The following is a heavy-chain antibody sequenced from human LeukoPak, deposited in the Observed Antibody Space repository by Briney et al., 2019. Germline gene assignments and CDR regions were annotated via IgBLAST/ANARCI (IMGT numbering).Heavy chain of an antibody. V-gene: IGHV4-39*01. CDR2: IYYSGST. CDR3: ANAPAKSGWHYLFDY. J-gene: IGHJ4*02. D-gene: IGHD6-19*01. Sequence: PSETLSLTCTVSGGSISSSSYYWGWIRQPPGKGLEWIGSIYYSGSTYYNPSLKSRVTISVDTSKNQFSLKLSSVTAADTAVYYCANAPAKSGWHYLFDYWGQGTLVTVSS. CDR1: GGSISSSSYY.